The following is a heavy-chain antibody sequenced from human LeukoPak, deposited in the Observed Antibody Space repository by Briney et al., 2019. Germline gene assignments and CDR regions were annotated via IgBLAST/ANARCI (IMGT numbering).Heavy chain of an antibody. CDR3: ARDRGYSGYAEYYFDY. CDR2: ISAHNGNT. Sequence: ASVKVSCKASGYTFTSYGISWVRQAPGQGLEWMGRISAHNGNTKNAQKVQGRVTMTTDTSTRTAYMELRSLRSDDTAVYYCARDRGYSGYAEYYFDYWGQGTLVTVSS. D-gene: IGHD5-12*01. CDR1: GYTFTSYG. V-gene: IGHV1-18*01. J-gene: IGHJ4*02.